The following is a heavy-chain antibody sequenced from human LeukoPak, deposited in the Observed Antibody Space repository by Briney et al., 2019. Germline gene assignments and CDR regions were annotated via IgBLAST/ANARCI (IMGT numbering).Heavy chain of an antibody. CDR1: GGSISSGDYY. J-gene: IGHJ4*02. CDR2: IYYSGST. D-gene: IGHD6-19*01. Sequence: SQTLSLTCTVSGGSISSGDYYWSWIRQPPGKGLEWIGYIYYSGSTYYNPSLKSRVTISVDTSKNQFSLKLSSVTAADTAVYYCVRVGGQWLGFDYWGQGTLVTVSS. V-gene: IGHV4-30-4*01. CDR3: VRVGGQWLGFDY.